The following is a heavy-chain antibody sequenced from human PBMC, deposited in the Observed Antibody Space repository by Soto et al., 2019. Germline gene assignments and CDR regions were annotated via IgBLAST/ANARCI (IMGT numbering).Heavy chain of an antibody. J-gene: IGHJ3*02. D-gene: IGHD5-12*01. V-gene: IGHV1-69*13. CDR1: GGTFSSYA. CDR3: ASTHRRATGAFDI. CDR2: IIPIFGTA. Sequence: SVKVSCKASGGTFSSYAISWVRQAPGQGLEWMGGIIPIFGTANYAQKFQGRVTITADESTSTAYMELSSLRSEDTAVYYCASTHRRATGAFDIWGQGTMVTVS.